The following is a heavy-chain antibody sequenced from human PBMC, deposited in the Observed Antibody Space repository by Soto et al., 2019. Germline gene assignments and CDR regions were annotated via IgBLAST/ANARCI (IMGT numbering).Heavy chain of an antibody. Sequence: QVQLVESGGGVVQPGRSLRLSCAASGFTFSSYGMHWVRQAPGKGLEWLALISYDGSNKYYADSVKGRFTISRDNSXNTLYLQMNSLRAEDTAVYYCAKDRNIVVVVAPLDYWGQGTLVTVSS. CDR2: ISYDGSNK. CDR1: GFTFSSYG. V-gene: IGHV3-30*18. J-gene: IGHJ4*02. CDR3: AKDRNIVVVVAPLDY. D-gene: IGHD2-15*01.